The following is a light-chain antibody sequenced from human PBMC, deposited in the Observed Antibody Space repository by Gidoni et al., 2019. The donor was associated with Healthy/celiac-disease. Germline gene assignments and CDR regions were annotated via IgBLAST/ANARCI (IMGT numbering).Light chain of an antibody. Sequence: SYVLTQPPPGSVAPGKTARITCGGNNIGSKSVHWYQQKPGQAPVLVIYYDSDRPSGIPERFSGSNSGNTATLTISRVEAGDEADYYCQVWDSSSDHPRFGGGTKLTVL. J-gene: IGLJ3*02. CDR2: YDS. CDR3: QVWDSSSDHPR. V-gene: IGLV3-21*04. CDR1: NIGSKS.